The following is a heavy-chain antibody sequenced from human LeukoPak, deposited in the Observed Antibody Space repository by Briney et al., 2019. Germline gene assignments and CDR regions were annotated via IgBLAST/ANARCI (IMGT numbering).Heavy chain of an antibody. V-gene: IGHV3-21*01. J-gene: IGHJ3*02. Sequence: PGGSLRLSCAASGFTFSSYSMNWVRQAPGKGLEWVSSISSSSSYIYYADSVKGRFTISRDNAKNSLYLQMNSLRAEDTAVYYCAGGGMSSSSYAFDIWGQGTMVTVSS. CDR3: AGGGMSSSSYAFDI. CDR2: ISSSSSYI. CDR1: GFTFSSYS. D-gene: IGHD6-6*01.